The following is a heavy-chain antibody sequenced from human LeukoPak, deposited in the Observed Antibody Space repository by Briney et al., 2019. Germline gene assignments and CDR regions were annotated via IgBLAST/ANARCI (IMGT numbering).Heavy chain of an antibody. D-gene: IGHD6-19*01. J-gene: IGHJ3*02. CDR3: ASAIAVAGNDAFDI. CDR1: GFTFSSYS. V-gene: IGHV3-21*01. CDR2: ISSSSSYI. Sequence: GGSLRLSCAASGFTFSSYSMNWVRQAPGKGLEWVSSISSSSSYIYYADSVKGRFTISRDNAKNSLYLQMNSLRAEDTAVYYCASAIAVAGNDAFDIWGQGTMVTVSS.